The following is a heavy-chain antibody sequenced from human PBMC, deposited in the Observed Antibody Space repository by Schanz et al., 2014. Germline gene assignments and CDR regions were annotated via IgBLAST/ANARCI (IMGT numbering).Heavy chain of an antibody. CDR2: INPSGGGT. CDR3: ARGVEWCDR. Sequence: QVQLVQSGAEVKKPGASVKVSCKASGYTFVSYSMHWVRQAPGQGLEWMGIINPSGGGTTYAQKLQGGVTMTRDTTTSTVYMELSSLRSEDTAVYYCARGVEWCDRWGQGTLVTVSS. D-gene: IGHD2-15*01. V-gene: IGHV1-46*04. J-gene: IGHJ4*02. CDR1: GYTFVSYS.